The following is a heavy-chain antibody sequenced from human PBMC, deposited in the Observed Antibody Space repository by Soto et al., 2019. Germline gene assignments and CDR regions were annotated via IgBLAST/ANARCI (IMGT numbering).Heavy chain of an antibody. CDR1: GFTFSSYW. CDR3: TRPRYDGGGTPFDH. D-gene: IGHD1-1*01. J-gene: IGHJ4*02. V-gene: IGHV3-74*01. CDR2: ISGDGSST. Sequence: EVQLVESGGGLVQPGGSLRLSCAASGFTFSSYWMHWVRQAPGKGLVWVSRISGDGSSTTYADSVKGRFIISRDNAKNTLYLQMNSLRVEDTAVYYCTRPRYDGGGTPFDHWGQGTLVTVAS.